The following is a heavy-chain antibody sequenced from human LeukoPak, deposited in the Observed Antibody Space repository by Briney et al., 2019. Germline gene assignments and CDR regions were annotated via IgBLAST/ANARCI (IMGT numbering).Heavy chain of an antibody. CDR1: GFTFSSYG. CDR3: ARDRTVTTVGPNWFDP. D-gene: IGHD4-17*01. CDR2: ISGSGGST. J-gene: IGHJ5*02. V-gene: IGHV3-23*01. Sequence: GGTLRLSCAASGFTFSSYGMSWVRQAPGKGLEWVSAISGSGGSTYYADSVKGRFTISRDNSKNTLYLQMNSLRAEDTAVYYCARDRTVTTVGPNWFDPWGQGTLVTVSS.